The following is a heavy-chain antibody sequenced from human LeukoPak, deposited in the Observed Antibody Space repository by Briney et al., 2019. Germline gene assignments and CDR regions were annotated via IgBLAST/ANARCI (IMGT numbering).Heavy chain of an antibody. J-gene: IGHJ5*02. CDR1: GFTFSSYS. CDR2: ISSSSTI. CDR3: ARSYSSGSNWFDP. D-gene: IGHD6-19*01. Sequence: GGSLRLSCAASGFTFSSYSMNWVRQAPGKGLEWVSYISSSSTIYYADSVKGRFTISRDNAKNSLYLQMNSLRAEDTAVYYCARSYSSGSNWFDPWGQGTLVTVSS. V-gene: IGHV3-48*01.